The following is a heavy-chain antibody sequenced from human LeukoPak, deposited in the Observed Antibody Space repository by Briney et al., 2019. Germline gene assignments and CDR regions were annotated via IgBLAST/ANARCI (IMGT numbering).Heavy chain of an antibody. V-gene: IGHV1-3*01. CDR1: GYTFTSYA. J-gene: IGHJ6*02. Sequence: GASVKVSCKASGYTFTSYAMHWVRQAPGQRLEWMGWINAGNGNTKYSQKFQGRVTITRDTSASTAYMELSSLRSEDTAVYYCARVLAVAGSPGGYYYCGMDVWGQGTTVTVSS. CDR3: ARVLAVAGSPGGYYYCGMDV. D-gene: IGHD6-19*01. CDR2: INAGNGNT.